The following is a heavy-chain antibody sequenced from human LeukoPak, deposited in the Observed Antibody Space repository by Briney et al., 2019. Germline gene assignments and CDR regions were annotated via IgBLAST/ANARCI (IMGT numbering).Heavy chain of an antibody. D-gene: IGHD6-13*01. CDR2: IYWNDDK. Sequence: SGPTLVKPTQTLTLSCTFSGFSLSTSGVGVGWIRQPPGKALEWLALIYWNDDKRYSPSLKSRLTITKDTSKNQVVLTMTNMDPVDTATYYCAHSFLFSLAAAGRFDPWGQGTLVTVSS. CDR3: AHSFLFSLAAAGRFDP. V-gene: IGHV2-5*01. J-gene: IGHJ5*02. CDR1: GFSLSTSGVG.